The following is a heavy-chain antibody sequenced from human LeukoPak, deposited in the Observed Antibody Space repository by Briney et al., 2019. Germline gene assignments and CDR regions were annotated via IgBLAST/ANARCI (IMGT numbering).Heavy chain of an antibody. D-gene: IGHD2-8*01. CDR1: TFTSSGHW. Sequence: GGSLRLSCAASTFTSSGHWMSWVRQAPGKGLEWVANIKVDGSEKYYLDSVKGRFTISRDNAKNSLHLQINSLGVEDTAVYYCARNSFAELMLLGSAYGMDVWGQGTTVIVSS. V-gene: IGHV3-7*01. CDR2: IKVDGSEK. J-gene: IGHJ6*02. CDR3: ARNSFAELMLLGSAYGMDV.